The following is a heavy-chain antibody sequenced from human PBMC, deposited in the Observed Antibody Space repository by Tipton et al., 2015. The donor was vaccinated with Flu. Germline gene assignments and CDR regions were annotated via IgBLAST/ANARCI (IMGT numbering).Heavy chain of an antibody. J-gene: IGHJ6*02. Sequence: TLSLTCTVSGGSISSGSYFWGWIRQPAGEGLEWIGHISTSGSTYYNPSLKSRVTISVDTSKNQLSLKLSSVTAADTAVYYCARELNYGMDVWGQGATVTVSS. CDR1: GGSISSGSYF. V-gene: IGHV4-61*09. CDR2: ISTSGST. CDR3: ARELNYGMDV.